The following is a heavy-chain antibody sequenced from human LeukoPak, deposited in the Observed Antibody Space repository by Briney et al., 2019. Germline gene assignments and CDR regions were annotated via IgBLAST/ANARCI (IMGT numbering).Heavy chain of an antibody. CDR3: AGEELTRVTAFDY. J-gene: IGHJ4*02. Sequence: PGGSLRLSCAASGFTFSSYEMSWVRQAPGKGLEWVSYISSSGSTIYYADSVKGRFTISRGNAKNSLYLEMNSLRGEDKAVYYCAGEELTRVTAFDYWGQGTLVT. D-gene: IGHD4-17*01. CDR2: ISSSGSTI. CDR1: GFTFSSYE. V-gene: IGHV3-48*03.